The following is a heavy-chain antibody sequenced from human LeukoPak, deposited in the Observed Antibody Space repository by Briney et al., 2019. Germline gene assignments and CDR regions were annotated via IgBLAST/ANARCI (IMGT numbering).Heavy chain of an antibody. Sequence: GGSLRLSCAASGFTFSSYWMTWVRQAPGKGLEWVANIKQDGSEKYYVDSVKGRFTISRDNAKNSLYLQMNSLRAEDTAVYYCAREAYYYGSGSYGDYWGQGTLVTVSS. CDR1: GFTFSSYW. J-gene: IGHJ4*02. D-gene: IGHD3-10*01. CDR3: AREAYYYGSGSYGDY. CDR2: IKQDGSEK. V-gene: IGHV3-7*01.